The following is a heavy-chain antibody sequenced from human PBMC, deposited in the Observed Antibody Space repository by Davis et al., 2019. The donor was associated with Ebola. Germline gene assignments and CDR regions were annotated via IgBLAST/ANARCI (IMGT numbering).Heavy chain of an antibody. J-gene: IGHJ4*02. CDR2: ISACNGNT. CDR3: ARDRGALGYYDSSGYIEGPLDY. Sequence: ASVKVSCKASGYTFTSSGISWVLQAPGQGLEWMGWISACNGNTNYAQKLQGRVTMTTDTSTSTAYMELRSLRSDDTAVYYCARDRGALGYYDSSGYIEGPLDYWGQGTLVTVSS. V-gene: IGHV1-18*04. CDR1: GYTFTSSG. D-gene: IGHD3-22*01.